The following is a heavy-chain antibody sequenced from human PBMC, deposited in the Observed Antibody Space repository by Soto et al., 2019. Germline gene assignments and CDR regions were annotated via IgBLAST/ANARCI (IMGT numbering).Heavy chain of an antibody. CDR2: IFHDGTA. V-gene: IGHV4-4*01. J-gene: IGHJ4*02. D-gene: IGHD3-10*01. CDR3: ARLVYDTRLNYMYFDF. CDR1: GVSLTSGNW. Sequence: LSLTCAVSGVSLTSGNWWTWVRQSPQRGLEYIGEIFHDGTANYYPSFERRVAMSVDTSRNQFSLKLTSVTAADTAVYFCARLVYDTRLNYMYFDFWGPGTLDIVSS.